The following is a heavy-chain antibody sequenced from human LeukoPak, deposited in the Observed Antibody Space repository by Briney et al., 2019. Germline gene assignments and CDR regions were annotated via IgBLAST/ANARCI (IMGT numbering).Heavy chain of an antibody. CDR2: INPNSGGT. V-gene: IGHV1-2*02. Sequence: GASVKVSCKASGYTFTGYYMHWVRQAPGQGLEWMGWINPNSGGTNYAQKFQGRVTMTRDTSISTAYMELSRLRSDDTAVYYCARDSSSGYYEAFDYWGQGTLVTVSS. CDR3: ARDSSSGYYEAFDY. D-gene: IGHD3-22*01. CDR1: GYTFTGYY. J-gene: IGHJ4*02.